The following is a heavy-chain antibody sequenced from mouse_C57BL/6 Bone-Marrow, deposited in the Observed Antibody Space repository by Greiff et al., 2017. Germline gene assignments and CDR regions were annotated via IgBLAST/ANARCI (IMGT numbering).Heavy chain of an antibody. Sequence: VQLKESGGGLVQPKGSLKLSCAASGFSFNTYAMNWVRQAPGKGLEWVARIRSKSNNYATYYADSVKDRFTISRDDSESMLYLKMNNLKTEDTAMYYCVRHDYYGRYFDVWGTGTTVTVSS. CDR1: GFSFNTYA. D-gene: IGHD1-2*01. CDR3: VRHDYYGRYFDV. V-gene: IGHV10-1*01. CDR2: IRSKSNNYAT. J-gene: IGHJ1*03.